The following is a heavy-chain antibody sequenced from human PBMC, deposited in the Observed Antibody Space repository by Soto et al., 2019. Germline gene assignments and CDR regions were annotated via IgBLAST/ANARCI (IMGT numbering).Heavy chain of an antibody. Sequence: ASVKVSCKASGYTFTSYAMLWVRQAPGQRLEWMGWIDAGNGNTKYSQEFQGRVTITRDTSASTVYMELSSLRSEDTAVYYCAREGGPGLLWFGGDYYGMDVWGQGTTVTVSS. J-gene: IGHJ6*02. CDR2: IDAGNGNT. CDR3: AREGGPGLLWFGGDYYGMDV. V-gene: IGHV1-3*01. CDR1: GYTFTSYA. D-gene: IGHD3-10*01.